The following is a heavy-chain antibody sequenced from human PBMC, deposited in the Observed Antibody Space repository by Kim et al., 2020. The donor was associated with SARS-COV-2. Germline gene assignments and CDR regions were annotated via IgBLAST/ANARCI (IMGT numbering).Heavy chain of an antibody. CDR1: GFTFSSYA. V-gene: IGHV3-23*01. CDR3: AKQAHYYDSSGYPENREY. Sequence: GGSLRLSCAASGFTFSSYAMSWVRQAPGKGLEWVSAISGSGGSTYYADSVKGRFTISRDNSKNTLYLQMNSLRAEDTAVYYCAKQAHYYDSSGYPENREYWGQGTLVTVSS. D-gene: IGHD3-22*01. J-gene: IGHJ4*02. CDR2: ISGSGGST.